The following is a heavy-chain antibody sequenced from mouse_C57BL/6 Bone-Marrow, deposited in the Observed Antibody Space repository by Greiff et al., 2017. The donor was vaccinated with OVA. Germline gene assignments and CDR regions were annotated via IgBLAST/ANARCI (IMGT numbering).Heavy chain of an antibody. CDR2: INPSNGGT. CDR3: ARGGLYDYDGFDY. CDR1: GYTFTSYW. Sequence: VQLQQPGTELVKPGASVKLSCKASGYTFTSYWMHWVKQRPGQGLEWIGNINPSNGGTNYNEKFKGKATLTVDKSSSTAYMQLSSLTSEDSAVYYCARGGLYDYDGFDYWGQGTTLTVSS. J-gene: IGHJ2*01. V-gene: IGHV1-53*01. D-gene: IGHD2-4*01.